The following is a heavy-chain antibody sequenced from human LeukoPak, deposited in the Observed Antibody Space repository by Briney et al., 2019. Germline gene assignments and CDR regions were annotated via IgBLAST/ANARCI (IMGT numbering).Heavy chain of an antibody. Sequence: ASVKVSCKASGYTFTSYYMHWVRQAPGQGLEWMGIINPSGGSTSYAQKFQGRVTMTRDTSTSTVYMELSSLRSEDTAVYYCARVDIGYYYMDVWGKGTTVTISS. D-gene: IGHD2-2*03. V-gene: IGHV1-46*01. CDR3: ARVDIGYYYMDV. CDR1: GYTFTSYY. CDR2: INPSGGST. J-gene: IGHJ6*03.